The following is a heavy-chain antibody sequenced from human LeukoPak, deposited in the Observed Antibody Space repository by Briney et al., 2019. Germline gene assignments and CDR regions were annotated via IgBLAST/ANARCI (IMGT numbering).Heavy chain of an antibody. CDR2: IYYSGST. V-gene: IGHV4-59*08. CDR1: GGSISSYY. Sequence: KPSETLSLTCTVSGGSISSYYWSWIRQPPGKGLEWMGNIYYSGSTNYNSSLKSRVTISVDTSKSQISLKLRSVTAADTAVYYCARKGVSDLYYFDSWGQGTLVTVSS. J-gene: IGHJ4*02. D-gene: IGHD3-16*01. CDR3: ARKGVSDLYYFDS.